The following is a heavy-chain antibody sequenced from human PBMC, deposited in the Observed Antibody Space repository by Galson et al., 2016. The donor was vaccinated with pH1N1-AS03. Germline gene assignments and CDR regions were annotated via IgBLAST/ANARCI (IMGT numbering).Heavy chain of an antibody. V-gene: IGHV1-69*06. J-gene: IGHJ6*02. Sequence: SVKVSCKASGGTFSSYAFSWVRQAPGQGLEWMGGVIPIFGTTNYAQKFQGRVTITADKSTSTAYMELRSLRSDVTAVYYCARAMVPTTYYGMDVWGQGTTVTVSS. CDR1: GGTFSSYA. CDR2: VIPIFGTT. CDR3: ARAMVPTTYYGMDV. D-gene: IGHD4/OR15-4a*01.